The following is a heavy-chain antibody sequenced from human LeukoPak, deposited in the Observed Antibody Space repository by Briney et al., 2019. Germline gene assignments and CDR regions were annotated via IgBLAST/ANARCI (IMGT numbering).Heavy chain of an antibody. Sequence: ASVKVSCKASGYTFTSYYMHWVRQAPGQGLEWMGIINPSGGSTSYAQKFQGRVIVTRDTSTSTVYMELSSLRSEDMAVYYCARGARLLWFGELTAFDIWGQGTMVTVSS. J-gene: IGHJ3*02. V-gene: IGHV1-46*01. CDR2: INPSGGST. D-gene: IGHD3-10*01. CDR3: ARGARLLWFGELTAFDI. CDR1: GYTFTSYY.